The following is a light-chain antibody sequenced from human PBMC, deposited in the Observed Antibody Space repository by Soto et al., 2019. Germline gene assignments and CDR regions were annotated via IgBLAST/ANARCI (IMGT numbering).Light chain of an antibody. CDR2: DAS. J-gene: IGKJ3*01. V-gene: IGKV1-13*02. Sequence: IQLTQSPSSLSASVGDRVTITFRASQGISSALAWYQQKPGQAPKLLIYDASSLESGVPSRFSASGSGTDFTLTISSLQPEDFATYYCQQFNSYPRTFGPGTKVDIK. CDR3: QQFNSYPRT. CDR1: QGISSA.